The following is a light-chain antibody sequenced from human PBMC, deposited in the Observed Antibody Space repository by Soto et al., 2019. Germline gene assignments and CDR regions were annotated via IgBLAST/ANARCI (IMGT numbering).Light chain of an antibody. CDR2: KAS. J-gene: IGKJ4*01. V-gene: IGKV1-5*03. CDR3: QQYNVYPLT. CDR1: QSISSW. Sequence: DIQMTQSPSTLSASVGDRVTMTCRASQSISSWLAWYQQKPGKAPKLLIYKASNLESGVPSRFSGSGSGTEFTLTLSSLQPDDFATYYCQQYNVYPLTFGGGTKVGIK.